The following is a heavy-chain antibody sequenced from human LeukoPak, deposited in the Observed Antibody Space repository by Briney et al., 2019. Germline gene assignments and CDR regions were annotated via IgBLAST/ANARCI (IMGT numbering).Heavy chain of an antibody. J-gene: IGHJ4*02. D-gene: IGHD6-13*01. V-gene: IGHV4-59*08. CDR2: IYYSGVT. Sequence: SETLSLTCSVSGGSITGYYWSWIRQPPGKGLEWIGYIYYSGVTNYNPSLKSRVTVSVDTSKNQFSLNLSSVTATDTAVYYCARQNPAAAGQGLDYWGQGALVTVSS. CDR3: ARQNPAAAGQGLDY. CDR1: GGSITGYY.